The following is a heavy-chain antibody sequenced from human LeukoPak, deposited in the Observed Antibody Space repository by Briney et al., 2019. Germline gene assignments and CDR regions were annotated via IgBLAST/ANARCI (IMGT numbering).Heavy chain of an antibody. D-gene: IGHD3-3*01. CDR2: IRYDGSNK. Sequence: PGGSLRLSCAASGFTFISYGMHWVRQAPGKGLEWVSFIRYDGSNKYYADSVKGRFTISRDNSKNTLYLQMNSLRAEDTAVYYCVKDYDFWSGYYSPTRGYFDYWGQGTLVTVSS. CDR1: GFTFISYG. CDR3: VKDYDFWSGYYSPTRGYFDY. J-gene: IGHJ4*02. V-gene: IGHV3-30*02.